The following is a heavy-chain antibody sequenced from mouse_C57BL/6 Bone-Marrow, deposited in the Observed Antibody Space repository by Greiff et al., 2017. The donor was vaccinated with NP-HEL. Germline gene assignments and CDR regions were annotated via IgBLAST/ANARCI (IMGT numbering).Heavy chain of an antibody. D-gene: IGHD2-2*01. J-gene: IGHJ3*01. CDR2: FYPRDGSP. Sequence: QVQLQQSGPELVKPGASVKLSCKASGYTFTSYDINWVKQRPGQGLEWIGWFYPRDGSPKYNEKFKGQATLTVDTSSSTAYMELHSLTSEDSAVYFCAVYYGYEGPAWFAYWGQGTLVTVSA. CDR1: GYTFTSYD. CDR3: AVYYGYEGPAWFAY. V-gene: IGHV1-85*01.